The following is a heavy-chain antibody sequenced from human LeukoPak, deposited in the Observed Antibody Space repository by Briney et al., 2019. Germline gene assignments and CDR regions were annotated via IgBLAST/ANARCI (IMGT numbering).Heavy chain of an antibody. CDR1: GFTFSNYW. CDR2: IERDGSST. D-gene: IGHD6-13*01. CDR3: ARATYSSPPDF. Sequence: GGSLRLSCAASGFTFSNYWMLWVRQAPGKGLVWVSRIERDGSSTKYADPVKGRFVMSRDNDKNTVDLQMNSLRAEGTAVYYCARATYSSPPDFWGQGVLVTVSS. V-gene: IGHV3-74*01. J-gene: IGHJ4*02.